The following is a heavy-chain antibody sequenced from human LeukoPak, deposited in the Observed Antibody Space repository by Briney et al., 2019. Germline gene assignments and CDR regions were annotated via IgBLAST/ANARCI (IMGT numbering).Heavy chain of an antibody. V-gene: IGHV4-4*07. CDR2: IYTSGST. CDR1: GGSISSYY. J-gene: IGHJ4*02. CDR3: ASVALGYCSGGSCYPGLYYFDY. D-gene: IGHD2-15*01. Sequence: WETLSLTCTVSGGSISSYYWSWIRQPAGKGLEWIGRIYTSGSTNYNPSLKSRVTMSVDTSKNQFSLKLSSVTAADTAVYYCASVALGYCSGGSCYPGLYYFDYWGQGTLVTVSS.